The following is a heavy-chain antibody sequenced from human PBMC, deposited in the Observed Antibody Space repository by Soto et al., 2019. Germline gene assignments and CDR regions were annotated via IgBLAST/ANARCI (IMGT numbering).Heavy chain of an antibody. D-gene: IGHD2-15*01. CDR3: ARVGWACSGGSCSYFDY. Sequence: QVPLVQSGAEVKKPGTSVKVSCKASGYTFTSYGISWVRQAPGQGLEWMGWISAYNGNTNYAQKLQGRVTMTTDTSTSTAYMELRSLRSDDTAVYYCARVGWACSGGSCSYFDYWGQGTPVTVSS. CDR2: ISAYNGNT. CDR1: GYTFTSYG. V-gene: IGHV1-18*01. J-gene: IGHJ4*02.